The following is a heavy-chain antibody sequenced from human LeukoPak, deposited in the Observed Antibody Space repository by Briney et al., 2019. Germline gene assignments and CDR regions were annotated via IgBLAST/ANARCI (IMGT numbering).Heavy chain of an antibody. Sequence: SETLSLTCAVYGVSFSGYYWSWIRQPPGKGLEWIGEINHSGSTNYNPSLKSRVTISVDTSKNQFSLKLSSVTAADTAVYYCARGRGNPWWGQGTLVTVSS. CDR1: GVSFSGYY. CDR2: INHSGST. D-gene: IGHD3-16*01. V-gene: IGHV4-34*01. J-gene: IGHJ4*02. CDR3: ARGRGNPW.